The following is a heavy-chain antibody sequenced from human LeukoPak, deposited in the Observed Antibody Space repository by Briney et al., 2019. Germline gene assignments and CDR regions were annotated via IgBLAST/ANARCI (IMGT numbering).Heavy chain of an antibody. CDR2: IYYSGST. J-gene: IGHJ4*02. Sequence: SETLSLTCTVSGGSISSSSYYWGWIRQPPGKGLEWIGSIYYSGSTYYNPSLKSRVTISVDTSKNQFSLKLSSVTAADTAVYYCARLWNFGVGQEYYFDYWGQGTLVTVSS. D-gene: IGHD3-3*01. CDR1: GGSISSSSYY. CDR3: ARLWNFGVGQEYYFDY. V-gene: IGHV4-39*01.